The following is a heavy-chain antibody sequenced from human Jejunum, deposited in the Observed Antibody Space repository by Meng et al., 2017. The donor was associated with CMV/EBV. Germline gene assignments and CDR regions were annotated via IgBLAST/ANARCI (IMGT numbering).Heavy chain of an antibody. J-gene: IGHJ4*02. V-gene: IGHV4-34*01. CDR2: VNHSGGS. Sequence: TCAFYGGSLSGYYWTWIRQPPGKGLEWIGEVNHSGGSDYNPSLKSLVTISVDTSKNQFSLKLRSVTAADTAVYYCARGNQLVSDSWGQGTLVTVSS. CDR1: GGSLSGYY. D-gene: IGHD1-1*01. CDR3: ARGNQLVSDS.